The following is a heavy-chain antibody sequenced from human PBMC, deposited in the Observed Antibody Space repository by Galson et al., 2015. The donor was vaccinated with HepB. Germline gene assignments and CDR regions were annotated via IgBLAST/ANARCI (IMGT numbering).Heavy chain of an antibody. CDR2: TRNKANSYTT. Sequence: SLRLSCAASGFTFSDYYMDWVRQAPGKGLEWVGRTRNKANSYTTEYAASVKGRFTISRDDSKNSLYLQMNSLKTEDTAVYYCTRVIIRSDWRPLDYWGQGTLVTVSS. CDR1: GFTFSDYY. CDR3: TRVIIRSDWRPLDY. J-gene: IGHJ4*02. D-gene: IGHD2-21*02. V-gene: IGHV3-72*01.